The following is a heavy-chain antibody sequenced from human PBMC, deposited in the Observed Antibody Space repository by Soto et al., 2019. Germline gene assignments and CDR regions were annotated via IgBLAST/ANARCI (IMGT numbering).Heavy chain of an antibody. J-gene: IGHJ4*02. CDR1: GGTFSSYA. Sequence: QVQLVQSGAEVKKPGSSVKVSCKASGGTFSSYAISWVRQAPGQGLEWMGGIIPIFGTANYAQKFQGRVTITADESTSTAYMELSSLRSEDTAVYYCARENVDRNSGYYDSSGTYWGQGTLVTVSS. CDR2: IIPIFGTA. D-gene: IGHD3-22*01. CDR3: ARENVDRNSGYYDSSGTY. V-gene: IGHV1-69*12.